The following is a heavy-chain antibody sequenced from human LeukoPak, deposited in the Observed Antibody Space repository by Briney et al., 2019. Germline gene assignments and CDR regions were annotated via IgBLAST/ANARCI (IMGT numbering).Heavy chain of an antibody. V-gene: IGHV4-4*07. CDR3: ARDGSGSGWYWFDP. CDR1: GVSIISSY. J-gene: IGHJ5*02. Sequence: SETLSLTCTVSGVSIISSYWSWVRQPAGKGLEWIGRIYTSGITNYNPSLKSRVTMSVDTSKKQFSLKLTSVTAADTAVYYCARDGSGSGWYWFDPWGQGTLVTVSS. D-gene: IGHD6-19*01. CDR2: IYTSGIT.